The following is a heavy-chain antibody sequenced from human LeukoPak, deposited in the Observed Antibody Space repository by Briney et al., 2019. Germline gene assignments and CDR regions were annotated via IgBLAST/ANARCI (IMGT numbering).Heavy chain of an antibody. CDR2: ISNDGNIT. CDR1: GFTFSSYW. J-gene: IGHJ4*02. Sequence: GGSLRLSCAASGFTFSSYWMYWVRQAPGKGLVWVSLISNDGNITRYADSVKGRFTISRDNSKNTLYLEMNSLRAEDTAVYYCAKDIGSYYDYWGQGILVTVSS. V-gene: IGHV3-74*01. D-gene: IGHD3-10*01. CDR3: AKDIGSYYDY.